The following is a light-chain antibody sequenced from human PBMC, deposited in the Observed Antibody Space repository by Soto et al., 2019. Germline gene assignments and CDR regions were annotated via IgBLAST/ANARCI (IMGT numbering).Light chain of an antibody. V-gene: IGKV1-39*01. J-gene: IGKJ1*01. Sequence: DIQVTQSPSSLSASVGDRVTITCRASRDIRTYLSWYNQKPGKAPKILIYEASDLQTGVPSRGSGSGSGTEFTLTITSLQPEDFATYYCQQSFYAPPTFGQGTKVDIK. CDR2: EAS. CDR3: QQSFYAPPT. CDR1: RDIRTY.